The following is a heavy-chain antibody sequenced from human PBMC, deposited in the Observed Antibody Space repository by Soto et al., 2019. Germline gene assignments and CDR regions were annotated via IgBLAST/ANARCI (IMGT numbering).Heavy chain of an antibody. CDR1: GFTFSGAA. Sequence: PGGSLRLSCATSGFTFSGAAIYWVRQASGKGLEWIGRIRTRDNNYATNYTASLRGRFTISRDDSESTAYLEMNSLRTEDTALYYCFTNCRLGDDYFDYWGQGVLVTVSS. D-gene: IGHD1-26*01. CDR3: FTNCRLGDDYFDY. J-gene: IGHJ4*02. CDR2: IRTRDNNYAT. V-gene: IGHV3-73*01.